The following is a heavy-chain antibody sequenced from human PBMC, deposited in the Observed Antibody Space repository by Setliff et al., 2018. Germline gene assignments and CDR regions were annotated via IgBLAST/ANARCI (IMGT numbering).Heavy chain of an antibody. J-gene: IGHJ4*02. D-gene: IGHD2-15*01. V-gene: IGHV4-39*07. Sequence: SETLSLTCTVSGGSISSSSYQWGWVRQTPGKGLEWIGSIYYSGSAYYNPSLKSRVTISEDMSKNQFSLKVSSVTAADTAVYYCARGVSGVSWTPRYWGRGTLVTVSS. CDR3: ARGVSGVSWTPRY. CDR2: IYYSGSA. CDR1: GGSISSSSYQ.